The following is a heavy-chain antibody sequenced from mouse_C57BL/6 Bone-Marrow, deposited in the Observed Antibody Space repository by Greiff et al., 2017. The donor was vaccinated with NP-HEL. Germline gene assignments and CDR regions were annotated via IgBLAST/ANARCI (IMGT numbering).Heavy chain of an antibody. J-gene: IGHJ4*01. CDR2: INPNNGGT. CDR3: GYYYGSSYVPLYAMDY. Sequence: VQLQQSGPELVKPGASVKISCKASGYKFNDYYMNWVKQSHGKSLEWIGDINPNNGGTRYNQKFKGKATLTVDKSSSTAYMELRSLTSEDSAGYYCGYYYGSSYVPLYAMDYWGQGTSVTVSS. CDR1: GYKFNDYY. D-gene: IGHD1-1*01. V-gene: IGHV1-26*01.